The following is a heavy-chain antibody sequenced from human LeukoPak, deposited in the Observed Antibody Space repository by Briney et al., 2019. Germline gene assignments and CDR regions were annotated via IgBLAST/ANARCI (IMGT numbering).Heavy chain of an antibody. CDR2: ISGSGGST. Sequence: GGSLRLSCAASGFTFSSYAMSWVRQAPGKGLEWVSAISGSGGSTYCADSVKGRFTISRDNSKNTLYLQMNSLRAEDTAVYYCASAPYCSSTSCPDYWGQGTLVTVSS. CDR1: GFTFSSYA. D-gene: IGHD2-2*01. J-gene: IGHJ4*02. V-gene: IGHV3-23*01. CDR3: ASAPYCSSTSCPDY.